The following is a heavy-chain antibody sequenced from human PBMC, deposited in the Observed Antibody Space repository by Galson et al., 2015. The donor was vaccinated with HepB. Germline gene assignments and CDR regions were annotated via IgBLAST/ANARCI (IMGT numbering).Heavy chain of an antibody. CDR3: ARDPRGTYGAFDI. CDR2: ISGSGGRT. J-gene: IGHJ3*02. Sequence: SLRLSCAASGFTSSRYVISWVRQAPGKGLEWVSAISGSGGRTYYADSVKGRFTISRDNSKSTLYLQMNSLRAEDTAVYYCARDPRGTYGAFDIWGQGTMVAVSS. V-gene: IGHV3-23*01. D-gene: IGHD1-26*01. CDR1: GFTSSRYV.